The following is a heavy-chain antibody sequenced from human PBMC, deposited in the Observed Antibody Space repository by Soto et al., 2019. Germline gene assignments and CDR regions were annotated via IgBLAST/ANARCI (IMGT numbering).Heavy chain of an antibody. CDR3: AHSPRPLCTNSICSFHFDF. CDR2: IYWDDDK. D-gene: IGHD2-8*01. J-gene: IGHJ4*02. V-gene: IGHV2-5*02. Sequence: QITLKESGPTLVKPTQTLTLTCTFSGFSLSTDTVGVGWIRQPPGKALEWLALIYWDDDKRYSPSLKSRLTITKDTSKNQVVLTMTNMDPVDTGTYFCAHSPRPLCTNSICSFHFDFWGQGALATVSS. CDR1: GFSLSTDTVG.